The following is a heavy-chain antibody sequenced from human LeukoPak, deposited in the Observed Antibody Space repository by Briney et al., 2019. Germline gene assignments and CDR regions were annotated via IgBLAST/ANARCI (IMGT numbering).Heavy chain of an antibody. CDR3: AKGTVRGPWGVFDY. CDR1: GFTFDAYA. Sequence: GGSLRLSCAAAGFTFDAYAMHWVRQAPGKGLEWVSLISGDGGSTYYADSVKGRFTISRDNSKNSLYLQMNSLRTEDTALYYCAKGTVRGPWGVFDYWGQGTLVTVSS. CDR2: ISGDGGST. V-gene: IGHV3-43*02. J-gene: IGHJ4*02. D-gene: IGHD3-10*01.